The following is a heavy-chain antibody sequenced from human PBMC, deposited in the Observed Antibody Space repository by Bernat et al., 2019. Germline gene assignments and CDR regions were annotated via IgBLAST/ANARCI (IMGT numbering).Heavy chain of an antibody. J-gene: IGHJ4*02. Sequence: QVQLVTAGGGVVQPGGSLRLSCAASGFTFSNYHMHWVRQAAGRGLEWVAVISYESSLKDYADSVKGRFTISRDNSKNILYLQMNSLGTDDTAVYYWETVRTECCSTTGCGQFAYWGQGTQVNVS. D-gene: IGHD2-2*01. CDR3: ETVRTECCSTTGCGQFAY. CDR2: ISYESSLK. V-gene: IGHV3-30*01. CDR1: GFTFSNYH.